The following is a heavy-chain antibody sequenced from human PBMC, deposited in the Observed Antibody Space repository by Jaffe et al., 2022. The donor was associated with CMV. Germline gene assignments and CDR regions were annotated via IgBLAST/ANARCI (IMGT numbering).Heavy chain of an antibody. CDR1: GFTFSGYA. V-gene: IGHV3-23*04. J-gene: IGHJ5*02. Sequence: EVQLVESGGGLIQPGGSLRVSCVASGFTFSGYAMSWVRQAPGKGLEWVSGISGSGDTTYYEDSVKGRFTISRDNSKDMLFLQMNSLRAEDTALYYCAKQGPGVAYIGAFDLWGQGTLVTVSS. CDR2: ISGSGDTT. D-gene: IGHD2-15*01. CDR3: AKQGPGVAYIGAFDL.